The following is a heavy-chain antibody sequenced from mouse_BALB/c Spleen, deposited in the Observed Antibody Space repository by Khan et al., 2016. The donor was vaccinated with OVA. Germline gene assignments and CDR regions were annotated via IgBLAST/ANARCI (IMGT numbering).Heavy chain of an antibody. D-gene: IGHD2-4*01. CDR3: ARSYDYDVGGFAY. J-gene: IGHJ3*01. V-gene: IGHV2-9*02. Sequence: QVQLKESGPGLVAPSQSLSITCTVSGFSLSNYGIHWVRQPPGKGLEWLGVIWTGGITNSNSALMSRLIISKDNSKSQVFLKMNRLQTDDTAIYYWARSYDYDVGGFAYWGQGTLVTVSA. CDR1: GFSLSNYG. CDR2: IWTGGIT.